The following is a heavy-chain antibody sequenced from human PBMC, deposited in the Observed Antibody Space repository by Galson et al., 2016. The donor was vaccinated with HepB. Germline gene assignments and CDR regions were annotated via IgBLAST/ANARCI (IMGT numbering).Heavy chain of an antibody. CDR2: ISTGGGYI. CDR3: ASAGILAKHQH. J-gene: IGHJ1*01. CDR1: GFTFSDYT. Sequence: SLRLSCAASGFTFSDYTIHWVRQAPGKGLEWISSISTGGGYIYYAESVKGRFTISRDNTKNSLFLHLNSLRAVDTALYYCASAGILAKHQHCGQGTTVTVSS. V-gene: IGHV3-21*01.